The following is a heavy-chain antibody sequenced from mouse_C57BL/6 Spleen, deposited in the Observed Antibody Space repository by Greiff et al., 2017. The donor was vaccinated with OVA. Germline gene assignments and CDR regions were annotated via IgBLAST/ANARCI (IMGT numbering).Heavy chain of an antibody. CDR3: ARKRKLGYYFDY. J-gene: IGHJ2*01. D-gene: IGHD4-1*01. CDR1: GYTFTSYW. V-gene: IGHV1-69*01. CDR2: IDPSDSYT. Sequence: VQLQQSGAELVMPGASVKLSCKASGYTFTSYWMHWVKQRPGQGLEWIGEIDPSDSYTNYNQKFKGKSTLTVDKSSSTAYMQLSSLTSEDSAVYYCARKRKLGYYFDYWGQGTTLTVSS.